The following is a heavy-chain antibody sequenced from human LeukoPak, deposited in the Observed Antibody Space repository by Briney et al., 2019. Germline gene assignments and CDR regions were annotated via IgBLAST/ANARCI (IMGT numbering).Heavy chain of an antibody. J-gene: IGHJ4*02. CDR2: IKSKTYGGTT. V-gene: IGHV3-15*07. CDR1: GFTFTNAW. Sequence: GGSLRLSCAASGFTFTNAWMNWVRQAPGKGLEWFGRIKSKTYGGTTDYAAPVKVRFTISRDDSKNTLYLQMNSLKTEDTAVYYCTTNYYGSGSDAFDYWGQGTLVTVSS. D-gene: IGHD3-10*01. CDR3: TTNYYGSGSDAFDY.